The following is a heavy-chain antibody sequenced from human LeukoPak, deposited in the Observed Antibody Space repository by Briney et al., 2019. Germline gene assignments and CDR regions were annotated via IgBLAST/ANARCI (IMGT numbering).Heavy chain of an antibody. D-gene: IGHD4-17*01. J-gene: IGHJ4*02. V-gene: IGHV4-4*07. CDR1: GGSISSNY. Sequence: TSETLSLTCTVSGGSISSNYWSWIRQPAGKGLEWIGRIYTSGSTNYNPSLKSRVTMSVDTSKNQFSLKLSSVTAADTAVYYCARVSHYGDSPYFDYWGQGTLVTVSS. CDR3: ARVSHYGDSPYFDY. CDR2: IYTSGST.